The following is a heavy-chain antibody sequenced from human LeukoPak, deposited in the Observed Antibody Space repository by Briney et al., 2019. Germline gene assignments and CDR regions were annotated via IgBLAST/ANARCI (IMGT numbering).Heavy chain of an antibody. D-gene: IGHD3-10*01. V-gene: IGHV1-8*01. CDR1: GYTFISYD. CDR3: AREVFLMVRGVNPSFDT. CDR2: MNPYSGNT. Sequence: PWASVTVSCKTSGYTFISYDINWVRQAPGQGLQWVGWMNPYSGNTGFAEEFQGRVSMTRNSSINTAYLELTSLKYEDTAVYYCAREVFLMVRGVNPSFDTWGHGTLVTVSS. J-gene: IGHJ4*01.